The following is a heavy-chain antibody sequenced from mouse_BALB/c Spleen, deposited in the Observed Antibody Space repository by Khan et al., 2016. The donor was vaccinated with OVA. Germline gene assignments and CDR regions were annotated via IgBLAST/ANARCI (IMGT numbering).Heavy chain of an antibody. D-gene: IGHD4-1*01. CDR1: GFTFSSYS. CDR2: ISSGGDYT. V-gene: IGHV5-6*01. J-gene: IGHJ3*01. CDR3: ASHLTGSFAY. Sequence: EGERGEDGGDLVKPGGSLKLSCAASGFTFSSYSMSWVRQTPDKRLEWVATISSGGDYTYYPDSVKGRFTISRDNAKNTLYLQMSSLKSEDTAMYYCASHLTGSFAYWGQGTLVTVSA.